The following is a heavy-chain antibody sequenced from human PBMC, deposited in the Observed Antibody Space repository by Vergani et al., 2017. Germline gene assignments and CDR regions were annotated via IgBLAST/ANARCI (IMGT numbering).Heavy chain of an antibody. D-gene: IGHD6-6*01. V-gene: IGHV3-48*03. J-gene: IGHJ4*02. Sequence: EVQLVESGGGLVQPGGSLRLSCAASGFTFSSYEMNWVRQAPGKGLEWVSYISSSGSTIYYADSVKGRFTISRDNAKNSLYLQMNSLRAEDTAVYYCARGAYSSSSIDDWGQGTLVTVSS. CDR2: ISSSGSTI. CDR3: ARGAYSSSSIDD. CDR1: GFTFSSYE.